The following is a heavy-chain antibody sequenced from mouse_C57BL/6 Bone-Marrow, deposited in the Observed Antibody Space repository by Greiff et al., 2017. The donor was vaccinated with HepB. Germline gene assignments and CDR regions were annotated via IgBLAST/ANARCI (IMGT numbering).Heavy chain of an antibody. J-gene: IGHJ2*01. Sequence: VKLQESGAELVRPGASVTLSCKASGYTFTDYEMHWVKQTPVHGLEWIGAIDPETGGTAYNQKFKGKAILTADKSTSTAYMELSSLTSEDSAVYYCTRPHYYGSSPFDYWGQGTTLTVSS. CDR2: IDPETGGT. V-gene: IGHV1-15*01. D-gene: IGHD1-1*01. CDR1: GYTFTDYE. CDR3: TRPHYYGSSPFDY.